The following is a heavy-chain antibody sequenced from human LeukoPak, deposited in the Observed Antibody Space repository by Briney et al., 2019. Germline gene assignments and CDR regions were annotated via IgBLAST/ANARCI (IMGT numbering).Heavy chain of an antibody. D-gene: IGHD6-19*01. V-gene: IGHV1-2*02. J-gene: IGHJ4*02. CDR1: GYTFTGYY. CDR3: ARVQYSSGWIDY. Sequence: GASVKVSCKASGYTFTGYYMHWVRQAPGQGLEWMGWTNPNSGGTNYAQKFRGRVTMTRDTSISTAYMELSRLRSDDTAVYYCARVQYSSGWIDYWGQGTLSPSPQ. CDR2: TNPNSGGT.